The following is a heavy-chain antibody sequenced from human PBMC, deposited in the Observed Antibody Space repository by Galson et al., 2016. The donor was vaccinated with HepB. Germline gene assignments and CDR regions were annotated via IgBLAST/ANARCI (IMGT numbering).Heavy chain of an antibody. CDR2: IKYDGSEN. D-gene: IGHD5-24*01. V-gene: IGHV3-7*01. CDR3: ARDHNYRLDL. Sequence: RQAPGEGLEWVANIKYDGSENHYVDSVKGRFTISRDNAQNSVFLQMSGLRAEDTAVYYCARDHNYRLDLWGQGTLVTVPS. J-gene: IGHJ4*02.